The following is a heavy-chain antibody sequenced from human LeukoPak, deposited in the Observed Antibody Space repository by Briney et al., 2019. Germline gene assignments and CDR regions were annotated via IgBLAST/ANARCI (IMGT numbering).Heavy chain of an antibody. Sequence: GGSLRLSCAASGFTLSGYWMHWVRQAPGEGLVWVSRIDPDGITTNYADSVKGRFTTSRVNARNTLYLQMNSLTAEDTGLYHCTRVQAGRSGLMDVWGRETTVTVCS. CDR1: GFTLSGYW. CDR2: IDPDGITT. D-gene: IGHD2-8*02. J-gene: IGHJ6*02. V-gene: IGHV3-74*01. CDR3: TRVQAGRSGLMDV.